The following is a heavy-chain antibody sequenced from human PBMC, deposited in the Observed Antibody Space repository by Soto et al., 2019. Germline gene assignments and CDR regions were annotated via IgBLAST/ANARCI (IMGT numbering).Heavy chain of an antibody. CDR3: ARSGERLQTFDY. V-gene: IGHV3-21*06. Sequence: GGSLRLSCVVSGVSFSDYSMNWVRQAPGKGLEWVSLITGNSEYKYYAGSVKGRFTVSRDNAKNSLYLQMNSLTVEDTAVYYCARSGERLQTFDYWGQGTMVTVYS. CDR1: GVSFSDYS. D-gene: IGHD1-1*01. J-gene: IGHJ4*02. CDR2: ITGNSEYK.